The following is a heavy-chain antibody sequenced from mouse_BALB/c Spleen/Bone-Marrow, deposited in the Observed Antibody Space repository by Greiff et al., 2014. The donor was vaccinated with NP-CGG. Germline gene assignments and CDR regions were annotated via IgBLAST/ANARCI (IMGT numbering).Heavy chain of an antibody. J-gene: IGHJ3*01. CDR3: AREGYGSSYGFAY. Sequence: EVQLQQSGPELVKPGASMKISCKASGYSFAGYTMNWVKQSHGKNLEWIGLINPYNGGSSYNQKFKGKATLTVDKSSSTAYMELLSLTSEGSAVYYCAREGYGSSYGFAYWGQGTLVTASA. D-gene: IGHD1-1*01. CDR1: GYSFAGYT. CDR2: INPYNGGS. V-gene: IGHV1-18*01.